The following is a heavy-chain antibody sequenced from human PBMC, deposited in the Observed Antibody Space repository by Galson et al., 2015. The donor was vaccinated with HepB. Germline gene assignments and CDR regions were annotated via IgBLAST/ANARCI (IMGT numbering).Heavy chain of an antibody. CDR2: ISGSGGST. CDR3: AKDPGGGAAAAFFDY. Sequence: SLRLSCAASGFTVSSNYMSWVRQAPGKGLEWVSAISGSGGSTYYADSVKGRFTISRDNSKNTLYLQMNSLRAEDTAVYYCAKDPGGGAAAAFFDYWGQGTLVTVSS. CDR1: GFTVSSNY. D-gene: IGHD6-13*01. V-gene: IGHV3-23*01. J-gene: IGHJ4*02.